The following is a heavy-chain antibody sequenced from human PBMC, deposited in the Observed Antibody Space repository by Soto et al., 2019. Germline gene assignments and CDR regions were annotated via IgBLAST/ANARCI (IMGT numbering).Heavy chain of an antibody. D-gene: IGHD2-15*01. CDR1: GYTFTGYY. Sequence: ASVKVSCKASGYTFTGYYMHWVRQAPGQGLEWMGWINPNSGGTNYAQKFQGRVTMTRDTSISTAYMELSRLRSDDTAVYYCARGFVAKRYCSGGSCFALDYWAHGTLVTVSS. CDR3: ARGFVAKRYCSGGSCFALDY. CDR2: INPNSGGT. V-gene: IGHV1-2*02. J-gene: IGHJ4*01.